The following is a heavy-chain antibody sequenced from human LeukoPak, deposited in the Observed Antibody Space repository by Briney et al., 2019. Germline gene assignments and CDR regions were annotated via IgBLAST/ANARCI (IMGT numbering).Heavy chain of an antibody. V-gene: IGHV3-53*01. D-gene: IGHD2-21*01. J-gene: IGHJ4*02. Sequence: GGSLRLSCAASGFTVSSNYMSWVRQAPGKGLEWVSVIYSGGSTYYADSVKGRFTISRDNSKNTLYLQMNRLRPEDAAVYYCAKAPVTTCRGAYCYPFDYWGQGTLVTVSS. CDR3: AKAPVTTCRGAYCYPFDY. CDR1: GFTVSSNY. CDR2: IYSGGST.